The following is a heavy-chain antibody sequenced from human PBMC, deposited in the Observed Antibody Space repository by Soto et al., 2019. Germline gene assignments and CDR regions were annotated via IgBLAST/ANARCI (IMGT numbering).Heavy chain of an antibody. J-gene: IGHJ5*02. CDR1: GYTFTGYY. D-gene: IGHD6-13*01. CDR3: AREIAAAGTVIENWLGP. Sequence: QVQLVQSGAEVKKPGASVKVSCKASGYTFTGYYMHWVRQAPGPGLEWMGWINHNRGGTNYAQKFEGWVIMTRDTYSSTAYMELSRLRSDDMAVYYCAREIAAAGTVIENWLGPWGQGTLVNGSS. CDR2: INHNRGGT. V-gene: IGHV1-2*04.